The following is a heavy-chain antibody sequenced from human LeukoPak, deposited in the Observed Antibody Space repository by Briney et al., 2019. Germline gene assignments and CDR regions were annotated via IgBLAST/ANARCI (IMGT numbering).Heavy chain of an antibody. J-gene: IGHJ3*01. V-gene: IGHV4-59*11. D-gene: IGHD3-22*01. Sequence: LETLPLTCTVSGGSLSGHYWSWIRQPPGKRLEWVGYVSYTGRTKYYPSLQSRVTISIDTSKSQFSLQLTSVTAADTAVYSCPRFLDNDISGDPDTFDVWGQGTTVIASS. CDR3: PRFLDNDISGDPDTFDV. CDR2: VSYTGRT. CDR1: GGSLSGHY.